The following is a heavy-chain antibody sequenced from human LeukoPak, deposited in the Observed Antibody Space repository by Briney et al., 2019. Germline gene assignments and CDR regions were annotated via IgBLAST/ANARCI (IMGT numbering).Heavy chain of an antibody. J-gene: IGHJ4*02. CDR2: INHSVRT. V-gene: IGHV4-34*01. CDR3: AEEGSGYSSS. D-gene: IGHD6-13*01. CDR1: GGSFSGYY. Sequence: KPSETLSLTCAVYGGSFSGYYWSGIRQPPGKGLEWIGEINHSVRTNYNPSLKSRVTISVDTSKNQFSLKLSSVTAADTAVYYCAEEGSGYSSSWGQGTLVTVSS.